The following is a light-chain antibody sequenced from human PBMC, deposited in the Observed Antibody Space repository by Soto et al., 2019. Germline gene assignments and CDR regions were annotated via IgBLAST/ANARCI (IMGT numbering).Light chain of an antibody. CDR1: QSIGTS. J-gene: IGKJ2*01. V-gene: IGKV1-39*01. Sequence: DIQMTQSPSSLSASVGDRVTVTCRASQSIGTSLNWYQQKPGQAPKLLIYAASYLQNGVPSRFSGSGSGTDFTLTISSLQPEDLATYYCQQSYYSPMYTFGQGTDLEIK. CDR2: AAS. CDR3: QQSYYSPMYT.